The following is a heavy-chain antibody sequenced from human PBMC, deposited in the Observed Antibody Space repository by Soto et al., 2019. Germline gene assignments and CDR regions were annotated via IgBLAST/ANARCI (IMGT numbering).Heavy chain of an antibody. D-gene: IGHD2-2*02. CDR2: IIPIFNST. J-gene: IGHJ4*02. V-gene: IGHV1-69*06. Sequence: QVQLVQSGAEVKTPGSSLKVSCTVSGSRFSNYVISWVRQAPGHGLEWLGRIIPIFNSTQYAQKFQGRVTITADKSKNTAYLELSSLRSDDTAVYYCAREGRGNKAGYNGLVSLGYWGQETLVTVSS. CDR3: AREGRGNKAGYNGLVSLGY. CDR1: GSRFSNYV.